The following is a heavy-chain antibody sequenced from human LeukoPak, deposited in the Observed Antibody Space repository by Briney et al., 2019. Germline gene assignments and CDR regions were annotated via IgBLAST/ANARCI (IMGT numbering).Heavy chain of an antibody. V-gene: IGHV4-59*01. CDR3: ARLGNYYDSSGYYTRFDY. D-gene: IGHD3-22*01. CDR1: GGSISSYY. J-gene: IGHJ4*02. Sequence: SETLSLTCTVSGGSISSYYWSWIRQPAGKGLEWIGYIYYSGSTNYNPSLKSRVTISVDTSKNQFSLKLSSVTAADTAVYYCARLGNYYDSSGYYTRFDYWGQGTLVTVSS. CDR2: IYYSGST.